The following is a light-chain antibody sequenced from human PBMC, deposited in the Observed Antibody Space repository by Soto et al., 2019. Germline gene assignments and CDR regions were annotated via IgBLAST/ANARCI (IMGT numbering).Light chain of an antibody. CDR3: QEYKSFTWR. Sequence: DIQMTQSPSSLSASVGDRVSLTCRASEGISSWLAWYQHRPGMAPKLLISRASRLESGVPPRFSGSGSGTEFTLTISSLQPDDFATYYCQEYKSFTWRFGQGTKVDIK. J-gene: IGKJ1*01. CDR2: RAS. CDR1: EGISSW. V-gene: IGKV1-5*01.